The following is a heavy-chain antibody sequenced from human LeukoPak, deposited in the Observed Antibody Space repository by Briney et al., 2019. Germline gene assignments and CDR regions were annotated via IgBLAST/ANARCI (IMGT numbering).Heavy chain of an antibody. Sequence: GGSLRLSCAASGFTFSSYAMSWVRQAPGKGLEWASSITDSGGGTFYADSVKGRFTISRDNSKNTLFLQLNSLRAEDTAVYYCAKRGAGYYFDYWGQGTLVTVSS. CDR1: GFTFSSYA. D-gene: IGHD3-10*01. V-gene: IGHV3-23*01. J-gene: IGHJ4*02. CDR2: ITDSGGGT. CDR3: AKRGAGYYFDY.